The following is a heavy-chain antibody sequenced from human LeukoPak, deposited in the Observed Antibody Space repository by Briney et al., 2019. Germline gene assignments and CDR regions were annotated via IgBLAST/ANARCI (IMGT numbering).Heavy chain of an antibody. CDR3: AEDRTFDSTAPGNY. CDR1: GFTFDDYA. D-gene: IGHD3-22*01. CDR2: ISGSGATT. Sequence: GGSLRLSCAASGFTFDDYAMHWVRQAPGKGLEWVSAISGSGATTYYADSVKGRFTISRDNSKNTMYLQMSSLRAEDTAVYYCAEDRTFDSTAPGNYWGQGTLVTVSS. J-gene: IGHJ4*02. V-gene: IGHV3-23*01.